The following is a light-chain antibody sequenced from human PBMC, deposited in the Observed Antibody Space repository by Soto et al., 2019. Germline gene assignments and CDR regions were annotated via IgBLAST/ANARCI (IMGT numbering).Light chain of an antibody. Sequence: EIVMTQSPATLSVFPGERATLSCRASQSLSSNLAWYQQKPGQAPRLLMYGASTRASGVPGRFSGSGSGTEFTLTIYSLQSEDFAVYYCQQYDNWPRTFGQGTKVDIK. V-gene: IGKV3-15*01. CDR3: QQYDNWPRT. J-gene: IGKJ1*01. CDR1: QSLSSN. CDR2: GAS.